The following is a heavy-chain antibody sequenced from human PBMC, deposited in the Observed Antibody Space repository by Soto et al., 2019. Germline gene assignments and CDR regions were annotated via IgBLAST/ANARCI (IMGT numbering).Heavy chain of an antibody. CDR2: IKSKTDGGTI. CDR3: TTSPGIVVIPTAGHWETFAV. Sequence: EVQLVESVGGLVEPGGSLRLACAASGFTFSHMCMSWVRQGPGKGPEWVGRIKSKTDGGTIDYAASGRGRIIISRDDSKEMVFLQKNSLTVEDTAVYYCTTSPGIVVIPTAGHWETFAVWGPGTMVTVSP. D-gene: IGHD2-21*01. CDR1: GFTFSHMC. V-gene: IGHV3-15*01. J-gene: IGHJ3*01.